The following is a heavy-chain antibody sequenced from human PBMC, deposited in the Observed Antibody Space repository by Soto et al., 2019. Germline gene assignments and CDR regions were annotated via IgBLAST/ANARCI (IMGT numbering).Heavy chain of an antibody. V-gene: IGHV1-2*02. Sequence: ASVKVSCKASGYTFTGYYVHWVREAPGQGLEWMGWINPETGGTSYAQKFQGRVALSRDTSINTAYLELSRLRFDDAAVYFCARERYQVISDGMDVWGQGTTVTVSS. J-gene: IGHJ6*02. CDR1: GYTFTGYY. CDR3: ARERYQVISDGMDV. CDR2: INPETGGT. D-gene: IGHD2-2*01.